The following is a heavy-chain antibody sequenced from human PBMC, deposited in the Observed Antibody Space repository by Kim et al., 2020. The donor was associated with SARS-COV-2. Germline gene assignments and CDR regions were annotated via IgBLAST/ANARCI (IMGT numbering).Heavy chain of an antibody. Sequence: GGSLRLSCAASGFAFTSTAMAWVRQSPGKGLEWVSTISDTGYSTYYPDSLRGRFTLSRDTSKNTMYLDINSLTAEDTAIYYCATGGDWNDVFYDWGPGTLVTVSS. CDR1: GFAFTSTA. D-gene: IGHD1-1*01. CDR3: ATGGDWNDVFYD. J-gene: IGHJ4*02. CDR2: ISDTGYST. V-gene: IGHV3-23*01.